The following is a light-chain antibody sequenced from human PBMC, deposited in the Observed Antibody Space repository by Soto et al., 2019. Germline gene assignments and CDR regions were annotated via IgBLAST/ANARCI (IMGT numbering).Light chain of an antibody. CDR2: EDS. CDR3: QVWDSTSDLAV. Sequence: SYELTQPPSVSVAPGQTARMTCGGNNIGSKRVQWYQHKAGQAPVMVVYEDSDRPSGIPERFSGSNSGNTATLTISRVEAGDEDDYYCQVWDSTSDLAVFGTGTKVTVL. V-gene: IGLV3-21*02. J-gene: IGLJ1*01. CDR1: NIGSKR.